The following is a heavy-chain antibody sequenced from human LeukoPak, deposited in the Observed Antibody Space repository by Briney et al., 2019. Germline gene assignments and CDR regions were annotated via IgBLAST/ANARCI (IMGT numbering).Heavy chain of an antibody. CDR2: FGPEDGET. Sequence: GASVKVSCKVSGYTLTELSMHLVRQAPGKGLEWMGGFGPEDGETIYAQKFQGRVTMTEDTSTDTAYMELSSLRSEDTAVYYCATYYDFWSGYYCSRSFDYWGQGTLLTVSS. CDR1: GYTLTELS. V-gene: IGHV1-24*01. D-gene: IGHD3-3*01. CDR3: ATYYDFWSGYYCSRSFDY. J-gene: IGHJ4*02.